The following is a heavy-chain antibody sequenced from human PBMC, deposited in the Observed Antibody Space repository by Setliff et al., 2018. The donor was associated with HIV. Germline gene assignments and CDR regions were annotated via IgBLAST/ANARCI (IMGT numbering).Heavy chain of an antibody. V-gene: IGHV3-43D*04. CDR3: VKTTGSVLGTYYFDS. J-gene: IGHJ4*02. CDR2: IEWHGGRT. D-gene: IGHD3-16*01. CDR1: GFTFDDYA. Sequence: GSLRLSCTASGFTFDDYAMYWVRQAPGKALEWVSLIEWHGGRTFYADSVEGRFTISRDNTENSLYLQMHSLRPDDTAFYYCVKTTGSVLGTYYFDSWGQGTRVTVSS.